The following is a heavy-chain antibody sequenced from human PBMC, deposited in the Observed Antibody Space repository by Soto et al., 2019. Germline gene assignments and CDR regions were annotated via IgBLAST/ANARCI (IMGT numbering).Heavy chain of an antibody. CDR2: IYWDNDK. V-gene: IGHV2-5*02. CDR3: AHKGGRGAGMDV. Sequence: QITLKESGPTLVKPTQTLTLTCTFSGFSVSTSGVGVAWIRQSPGKALEWLALIYWDNDKRYSPFLQSRVTITTDTAKNQVVLTMTNMDPVDTATYYCAHKGGRGAGMDVWGQGTKVTVSS. J-gene: IGHJ6*02. CDR1: GFSVSTSGVG. D-gene: IGHD2-15*01.